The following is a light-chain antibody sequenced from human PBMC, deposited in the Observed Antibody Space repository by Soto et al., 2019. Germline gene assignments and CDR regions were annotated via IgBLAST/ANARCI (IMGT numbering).Light chain of an antibody. CDR2: EVN. Sequence: QSALTQPPSASGSPGQSGTISCTGTSSDIGGYNYVSWYQQHPGNSPKLMIYEVNKRPSGVPDRFSGSKSGNTASLTVAGLQAEDEADYYCSSYAGSNNYVFGTGTKLTVL. CDR3: SSYAGSNNYV. V-gene: IGLV2-8*01. J-gene: IGLJ1*01. CDR1: SSDIGGYNY.